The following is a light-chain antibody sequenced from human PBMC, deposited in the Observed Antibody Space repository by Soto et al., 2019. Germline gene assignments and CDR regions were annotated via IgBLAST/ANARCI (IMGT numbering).Light chain of an antibody. CDR1: QSISSY. Sequence: DIQITQSPSSLSASVGDRVTITCRASQSISSYLNWYQQKPGKAPKLLIYAASSLQSGVPSRFSGSGSGTEFTLTISRLEPEDSAVYYCQQYASSPRTFGQGTKVDIK. CDR3: QQYASSPRT. CDR2: AAS. V-gene: IGKV1-39*01. J-gene: IGKJ1*01.